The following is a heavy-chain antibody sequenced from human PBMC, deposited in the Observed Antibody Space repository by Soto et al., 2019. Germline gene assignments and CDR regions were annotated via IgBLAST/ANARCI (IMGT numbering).Heavy chain of an antibody. D-gene: IGHD3-10*01. V-gene: IGHV3-30*18. CDR3: AKDRGSWDYYYGMDA. Sequence: QLQLLQSGGSGVQAWKALRLSWVTSGFTFSSFCLHLVRQAPGKGLGGVGVISADGRKTFYADSVKGRFTISRDSPHNALFLDLSSLRGDDTAVYFCAKDRGSWDYYYGMDAWGQGTTVTVSS. CDR2: ISADGRKT. J-gene: IGHJ6*02. CDR1: GFTFSSFC.